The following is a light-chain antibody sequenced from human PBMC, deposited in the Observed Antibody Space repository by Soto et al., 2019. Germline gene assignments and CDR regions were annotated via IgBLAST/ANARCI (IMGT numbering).Light chain of an antibody. CDR3: ATWDDSLSGPV. CDR1: SSNIGSNY. J-gene: IGLJ3*02. V-gene: IGLV1-47*02. Sequence: HSVLTQPPSASGTPGQRVTISCSGSSSNIGSNYVYWYQQLPGTAPKLLIYTNNQRPSGVPDRFSGSKSGTSASLAISGLRSEDGADYYCATWDDSLSGPVFGGGTKLTVL. CDR2: TNN.